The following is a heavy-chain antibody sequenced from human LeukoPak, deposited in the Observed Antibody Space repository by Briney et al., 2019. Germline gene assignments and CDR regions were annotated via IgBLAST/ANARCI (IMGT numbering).Heavy chain of an antibody. Sequence: SETLSLTCTVSGGSISSSSYYWGWIRQPPGKGLEWIGSIYYSGSTDYNTSLKSRVTISVDTSKNQFSLKLSSVTAADTAVYYCARLQETWRPGIDYWGQGTLVTVSS. V-gene: IGHV4-39*01. CDR1: GGSISSSSYY. D-gene: IGHD2-2*01. CDR2: IYYSGST. J-gene: IGHJ4*02. CDR3: ARLQETWRPGIDY.